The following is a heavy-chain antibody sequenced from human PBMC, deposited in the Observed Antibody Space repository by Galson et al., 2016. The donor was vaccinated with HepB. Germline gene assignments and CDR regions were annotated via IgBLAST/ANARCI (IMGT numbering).Heavy chain of an antibody. D-gene: IGHD3-10*01. CDR1: GGSFSGYF. V-gene: IGHV4-34*01. CDR2: INRSGGT. Sequence: SETLSLTCAVYGGSFSGYFWSWIRQPPGKGLEWIGEINRSGGTNYNPSLKSRVTISGDTSKNHFSLNLSSVTAADTAVYYCARFGSFWGQGTLVTVSS. J-gene: IGHJ4*02. CDR3: ARFGSF.